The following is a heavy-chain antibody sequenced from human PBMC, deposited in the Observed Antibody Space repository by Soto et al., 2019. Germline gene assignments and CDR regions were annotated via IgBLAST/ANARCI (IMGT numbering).Heavy chain of an antibody. J-gene: IGHJ4*02. D-gene: IGHD6-6*01. V-gene: IGHV4-31*03. CDR2: IYYSGST. CDR1: GGSISSGGYY. Sequence: QVQLQEAGPGLVKPSQTLSLTCTVSGGSISSGGYYWSWIRQHPGKGLEWIGYIYYSGSTYYNRSLNSRVTISVHTSKNQFSLKLSSVTAADTAVYYCARGAVEYSCSRFAYWGQGTLVTVSS. CDR3: ARGAVEYSCSRFAY.